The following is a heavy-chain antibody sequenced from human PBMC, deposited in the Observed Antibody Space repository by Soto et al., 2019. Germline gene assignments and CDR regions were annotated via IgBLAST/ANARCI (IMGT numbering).Heavy chain of an antibody. CDR2: IYHSGST. D-gene: IGHD1-26*01. CDR3: ARRWGAAFDY. CDR1: SGSIRNDF. J-gene: IGHJ4*02. V-gene: IGHV4-59*08. Sequence: SATLALTCTFSSGSIRNDFWSLLRQPPGKGLEWIGYIYHSGSTNYNPSLKSRVTISVDTSKNQFSLKLSFVTAADSAGYYCARRWGAAFDYWGQGTLVSGLL.